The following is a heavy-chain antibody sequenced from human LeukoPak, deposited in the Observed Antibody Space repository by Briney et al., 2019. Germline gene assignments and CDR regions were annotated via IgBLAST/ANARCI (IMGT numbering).Heavy chain of an antibody. Sequence: SETLSLTCTVSGGSISSYYWSWIRQPPGKGLEWIGYIYYSGSTNYNPSLKSRVTISVDTSKNQFSLKLSSVTAADTAVYYCARVGGGDFLFDYWGQGTLVTVSS. V-gene: IGHV4-59*01. CDR2: IYYSGST. CDR3: ARVGGGDFLFDY. CDR1: GGSISSYY. D-gene: IGHD2-21*02. J-gene: IGHJ4*02.